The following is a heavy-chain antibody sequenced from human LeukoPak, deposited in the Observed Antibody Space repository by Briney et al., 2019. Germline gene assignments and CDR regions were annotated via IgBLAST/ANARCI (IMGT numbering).Heavy chain of an antibody. Sequence: ASVKVSCKASGYTFTSYDIKWVRQATGQGLEWMGWMDPNSGNTGYAQKFQGRVTMTRNTSISTAYMELSSLRSEDTAVYYCARIFKYSPYNWFDPWGQGTLVTVSS. CDR1: GYTFTSYD. V-gene: IGHV1-8*01. D-gene: IGHD2-15*01. CDR2: MDPNSGNT. CDR3: ARIFKYSPYNWFDP. J-gene: IGHJ5*02.